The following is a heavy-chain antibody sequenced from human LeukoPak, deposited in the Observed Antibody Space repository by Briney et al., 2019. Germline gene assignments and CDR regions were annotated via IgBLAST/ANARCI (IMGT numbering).Heavy chain of an antibody. CDR3: TKDHGSGSLFDY. V-gene: IGHV3-30*18. CDR1: RINFYANG. D-gene: IGHD3-10*01. CDR2: ISYDGSNK. J-gene: IGHJ4*02. Sequence: GGSLRVSCAAFRINFYANGMLRVRQAPGKGLEWVAIISYDGSNKYYADSVKGRFTISRDNSKNNLYLQMNSGKGRVTPMYYCTKDHGSGSLFDYWGQGTLVTVPS.